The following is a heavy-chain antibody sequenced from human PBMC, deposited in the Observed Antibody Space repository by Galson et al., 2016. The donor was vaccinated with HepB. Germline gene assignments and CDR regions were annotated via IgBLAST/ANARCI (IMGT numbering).Heavy chain of an antibody. CDR3: ARGVTIFGVVTNPSDV. J-gene: IGHJ6*01. V-gene: IGHV3-33*01. D-gene: IGHD3-3*01. CDR1: GFIFRSYG. CDR2: IRYDGSNK. Sequence: SLRLSCAASGFIFRSYGMHWVRQAPGKGLEWVAVIRYDGSNKYYADSVKGRFTISRDNSKNTLYLQMDSLRAEDTAVYYCARGVTIFGVVTNPSDVWGQGTAVTV.